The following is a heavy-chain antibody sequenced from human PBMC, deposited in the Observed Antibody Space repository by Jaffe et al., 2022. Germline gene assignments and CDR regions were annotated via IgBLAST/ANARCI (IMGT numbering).Heavy chain of an antibody. CDR3: AKDGVDIVATIKGFYYYYMDV. CDR2: IRYDGSNK. V-gene: IGHV3-30*02. Sequence: QVQLVESGGGVVQPGGSLRLSCAASGFTFSSYGMHWVRQAPGKGLEWVAFIRYDGSNKYYADSVKGRFTISRDNSKNTLYLQMNSLRAEDTAVYYCAKDGVDIVATIKGFYYYYMDVWGKGTTVTVSS. CDR1: GFTFSSYG. D-gene: IGHD5-12*01. J-gene: IGHJ6*03.